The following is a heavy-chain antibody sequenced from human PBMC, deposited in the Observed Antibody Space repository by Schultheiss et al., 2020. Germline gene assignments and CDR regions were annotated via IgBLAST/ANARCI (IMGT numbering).Heavy chain of an antibody. D-gene: IGHD2-15*01. CDR1: GFTFSDAW. J-gene: IGHJ4*02. V-gene: IGHV3-74*01. Sequence: GGSLRLSCAASGFTFSDAWMSWVRQAPGKGLVWVSRINSDGSSTSYADSVKGRFTISRDNAKNTLYLQMNSLKTEDTAVYYCTREDCSGGSCYLDSGYWGQGTLVTVSS. CDR2: INSDGSST. CDR3: TREDCSGGSCYLDSGY.